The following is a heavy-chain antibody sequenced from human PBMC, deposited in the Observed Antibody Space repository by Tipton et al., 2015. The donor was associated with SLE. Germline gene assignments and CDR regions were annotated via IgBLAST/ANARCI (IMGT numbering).Heavy chain of an antibody. CDR2: ISTTGSYM. V-gene: IGHV3-21*01. D-gene: IGHD1-7*01. CDR1: EFTLSTYS. J-gene: IGHJ3*02. CDR3: ARGRTWNFDAFDI. Sequence: SLRLSCAASEFTLSTYSMNWVRQAPGKGLEWVSSISTTGSYMYYADSVQGRFTISRDSAKNSLYLQMNSLRAGDTAVYYCARGRTWNFDAFDIWGQGTMVTVSS.